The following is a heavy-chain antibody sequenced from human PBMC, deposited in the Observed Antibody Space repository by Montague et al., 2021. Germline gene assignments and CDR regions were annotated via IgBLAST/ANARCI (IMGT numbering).Heavy chain of an antibody. D-gene: IGHD2-21*02. CDR2: IIYSGNT. CDR1: GGSAGGSFNSHL. V-gene: IGHV4-34*01. CDR3: ARGPYCSGGDCYKRRRNGWYFDL. J-gene: IGHJ2*01. Sequence: SETLSLTCAVSGGSAGGSFNSHLWTWIRQPPGKGLEWIGEIIYSGNTNYTPSLKSRITMSIDTSKNQFSLRLRSVTAADTAVYYCARGPYCSGGDCYKRRRNGWYFDLWGRGTLVTVSS.